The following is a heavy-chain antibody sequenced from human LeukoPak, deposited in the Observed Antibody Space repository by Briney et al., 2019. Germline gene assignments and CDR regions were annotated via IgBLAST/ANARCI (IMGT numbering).Heavy chain of an antibody. Sequence: PSETLSLTCTVSGGSISSGGYYWSWIRQHPGKGLEWIGYIYYSGSTYYNPSLKSRVTISVDTSKNQFSLKLSSVTAADTAVYYCARSGIAARPATGPFDYWGQGTLVTVSS. V-gene: IGHV4-31*03. CDR1: GGSISSGGYY. CDR3: ARSGIAARPATGPFDY. D-gene: IGHD6-6*01. CDR2: IYYSGST. J-gene: IGHJ4*02.